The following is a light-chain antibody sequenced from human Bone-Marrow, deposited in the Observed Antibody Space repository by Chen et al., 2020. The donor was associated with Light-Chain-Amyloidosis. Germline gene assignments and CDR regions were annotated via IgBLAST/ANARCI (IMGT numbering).Light chain of an antibody. Sequence: DIVLTQSPATLSLSPGERATFSCRASQSVSNFLAWYQQRPGQAPRLLIYDASNRATGIPARFSGSGSGTDFTLTISSLEPEDFTVYYCQQRSNWPVTFGQGTKLEI. CDR1: QSVSNF. CDR3: QQRSNWPVT. CDR2: DAS. V-gene: IGKV3-11*01. J-gene: IGKJ2*01.